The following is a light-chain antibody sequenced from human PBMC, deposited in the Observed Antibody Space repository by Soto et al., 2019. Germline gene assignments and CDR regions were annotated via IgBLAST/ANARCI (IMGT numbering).Light chain of an antibody. CDR3: GADHGSGSNFVWV. CDR2: VGTGGIVG. J-gene: IGLJ3*02. CDR1: SGYSNYK. V-gene: IGLV9-49*01. Sequence: QSALTQPPSASASLGVSVTLTCTLSSGYSNYKVDWYQQRPGKGPRFVMRVGTGGIVGSKGDGIPDRFSVLGSGLNRYLTIKNIREEDGSDYHCGADHGSGSNFVWVFGGGTKVTVL.